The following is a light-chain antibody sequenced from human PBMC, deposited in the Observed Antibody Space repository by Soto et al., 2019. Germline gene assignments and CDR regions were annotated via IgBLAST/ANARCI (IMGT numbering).Light chain of an antibody. Sequence: DIHMTHSPSTLSASVGDRVTITCRASHSISSWLAWYQQKPGKAPKLLIYDASNLGSGVPSRFSGSGSGTDFTLTISGLQPDDFATYYCQHYNSYSEAFGQGTKVDIK. CDR2: DAS. V-gene: IGKV1-5*01. CDR3: QHYNSYSEA. CDR1: HSISSW. J-gene: IGKJ1*01.